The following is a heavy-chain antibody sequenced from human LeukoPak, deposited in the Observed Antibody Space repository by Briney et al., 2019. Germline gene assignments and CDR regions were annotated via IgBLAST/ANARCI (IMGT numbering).Heavy chain of an antibody. CDR2: IYYSGDT. V-gene: IGHV4-30-4*01. J-gene: IGHJ4*02. D-gene: IGHD1-20*01. CDR1: GGSIRSGDYY. CDR3: ACVTGLYYFDF. Sequence: FQTLCPTCAVSGGSIRSGDYYWSCARQPPGKGLEWIGHIYYSGDTYYNPSLKRRVAISVDTSKNQFSLKLSSVTAADTAVYYCACVTGLYYFDFWGRGNRDTVSS.